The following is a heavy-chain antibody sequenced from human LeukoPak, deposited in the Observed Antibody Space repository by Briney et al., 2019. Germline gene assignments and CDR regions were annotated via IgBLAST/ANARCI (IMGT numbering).Heavy chain of an antibody. J-gene: IGHJ4*02. CDR2: ISYDGSNK. Sequence: PGRSLRLSCAASGFTFSSYAMHWVRQAPGKGLEWVAVISYDGSNKYYADSVKGRFTISRDNSKNTLYLQMNSLRAEDTAVYYCARQYSSSWSPAALSHFDYWGQGTLVTVSS. V-gene: IGHV3-30-3*01. D-gene: IGHD6-13*01. CDR3: ARQYSSSWSPAALSHFDY. CDR1: GFTFSSYA.